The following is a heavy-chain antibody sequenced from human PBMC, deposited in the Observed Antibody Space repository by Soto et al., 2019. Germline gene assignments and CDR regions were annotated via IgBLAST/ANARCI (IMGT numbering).Heavy chain of an antibody. CDR2: IYYSGTI. V-gene: IGHV4-39*01. CDR3: ARHVDNRGYDYYFDS. D-gene: IGHD3-3*01. J-gene: IGHJ4*02. Sequence: SETLSLTCTASGGSISSSPYAWGWIRQSPGKGLEWIGSIYYSGTIYYNPSLKSRLTISVDTSKNQFSLKLSSVTAADTAVYYCARHVDNRGYDYYFDSWGQGTLVTVSS. CDR1: GGSISSSPYA.